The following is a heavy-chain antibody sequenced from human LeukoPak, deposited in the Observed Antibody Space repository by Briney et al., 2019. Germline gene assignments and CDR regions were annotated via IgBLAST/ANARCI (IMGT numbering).Heavy chain of an antibody. CDR2: ISSSSSYI. CDR1: GFTFSSYI. J-gene: IGHJ5*02. CDR3: ARDYCSSTSCYGLNWFDP. V-gene: IGHV3-21*01. Sequence: PGGSLRLSCAASGFTFSSYIMNWVRQAPGKGLEWVSSISSSSSYIYYADSVKGRFTISRDNAKNSLYLQMNSLRAEDTAVYYCARDYCSSTSCYGLNWFDPWGQGTLVTVSS. D-gene: IGHD2-2*01.